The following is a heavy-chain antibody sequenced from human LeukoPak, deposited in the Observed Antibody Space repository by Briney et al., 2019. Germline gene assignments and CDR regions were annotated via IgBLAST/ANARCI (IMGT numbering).Heavy chain of an antibody. Sequence: PSETLSLTCTVSGGSISSYYWSWIRQPPGKGLEWIGYIYYSGSTNYNPSLKSRVTISVDTSKNQFSLKLSSVTAADTAVYYCARGGGGMVAARPFDYWGQGTLVTVSS. V-gene: IGHV4-59*01. D-gene: IGHD2-15*01. CDR3: ARGGGGMVAARPFDY. CDR1: GGSISSYY. J-gene: IGHJ4*02. CDR2: IYYSGST.